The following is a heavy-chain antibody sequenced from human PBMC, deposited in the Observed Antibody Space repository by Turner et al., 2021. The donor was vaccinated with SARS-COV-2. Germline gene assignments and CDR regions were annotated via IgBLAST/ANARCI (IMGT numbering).Heavy chain of an antibody. J-gene: IGHJ5*02. CDR1: GYTFTSYG. CDR3: ARDPDSSIFDP. Sequence: QVQLVQSGAAVKKPGASVKVSCKASGYTFTSYGISWVRQAPGQGLEWMGWISAYNGNTNYAQKLQGRVTMNTDTSTSTAYMELRSLRYDETAVYYCARDPDSSIFDPWGQGTLVTVSS. V-gene: IGHV1-18*01. D-gene: IGHD3-22*01. CDR2: ISAYNGNT.